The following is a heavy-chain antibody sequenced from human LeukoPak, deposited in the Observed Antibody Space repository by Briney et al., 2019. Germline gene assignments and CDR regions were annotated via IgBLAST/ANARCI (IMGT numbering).Heavy chain of an antibody. Sequence: GGSLRLSCAASGFTFSSYGMHWVRQAPGKGPEWVAFIRYDGSNKYYADSVKGRFTISRDNSKNTLYLQMNSLRAEDTAVYYCAKDYDFWSGRPDYWGQGTLVTVSS. CDR1: GFTFSSYG. CDR3: AKDYDFWSGRPDY. D-gene: IGHD3-3*01. J-gene: IGHJ4*02. CDR2: IRYDGSNK. V-gene: IGHV3-30*02.